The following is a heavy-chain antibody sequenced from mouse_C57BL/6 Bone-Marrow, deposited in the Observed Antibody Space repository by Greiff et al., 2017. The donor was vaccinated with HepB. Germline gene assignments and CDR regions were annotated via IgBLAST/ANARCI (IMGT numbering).Heavy chain of an antibody. CDR3: TRSGDYGGSCWCAY. V-gene: IGHV1-15*01. D-gene: IGHD1-1*01. Sequence: QVQLQQSGAELVRPGASVTLSCKASGYTFTDYEMHWVKQTPVHGLEWIGAIDPETGGTAYNQKFKGKAILTADKSSSTAYMELRSLTSEDSAVYYCTRSGDYGGSCWCAYGGQGTLVTVSA. CDR2: IDPETGGT. CDR1: GYTFTDYE. J-gene: IGHJ3*01.